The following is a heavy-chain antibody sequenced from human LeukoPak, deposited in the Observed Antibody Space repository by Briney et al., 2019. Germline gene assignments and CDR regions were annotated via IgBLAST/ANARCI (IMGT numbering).Heavy chain of an antibody. V-gene: IGHV3-33*01. CDR3: ARGSNWFDP. CDR1: GFTFSRYG. Sequence: GRSLRLSCAASGFTFSRYGMHWVRQAPGKGLEWVAVIWYDGSNKYYADSVKGRFTISRDNSKNTLYLQMNSLRAEDTAVYYCARGSNWFDPWGQGTLITVSS. J-gene: IGHJ5*02. CDR2: IWYDGSNK.